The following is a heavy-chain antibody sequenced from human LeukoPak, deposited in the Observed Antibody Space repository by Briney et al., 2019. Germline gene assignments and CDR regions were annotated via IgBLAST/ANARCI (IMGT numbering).Heavy chain of an antibody. J-gene: IGHJ2*01. V-gene: IGHV3-21*01. CDR1: GFTFSSYE. Sequence: GGSLRLSCAASGFTFSSYEMNWVRQAPGKGLEWVSSISSSSSYIYYADSVKGRFTISRDNAKNSLYLQMNSLRAEDTAVYYCARVPGYDSSGYYYYWYFDLWGRGTLVTVSS. CDR2: ISSSSSYI. CDR3: ARVPGYDSSGYYYYWYFDL. D-gene: IGHD3-22*01.